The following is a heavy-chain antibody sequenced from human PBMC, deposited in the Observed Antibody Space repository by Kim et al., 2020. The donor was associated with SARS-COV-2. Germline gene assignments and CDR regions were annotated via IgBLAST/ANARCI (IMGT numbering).Heavy chain of an antibody. J-gene: IGHJ4*02. CDR1: GGSFSGYY. CDR3: ARGKRVVGATGLIDY. Sequence: SETLSLTCAVYGGSFSGYYWSWIRQPPGKGLEWIGEINHSGSTNYNPSLKSRVTISVDTSKNQFSLKLSSVTAADTAVYYCARGKRVVGATGLIDYWGQGTLVTVSS. V-gene: IGHV4-34*01. CDR2: INHSGST. D-gene: IGHD1-26*01.